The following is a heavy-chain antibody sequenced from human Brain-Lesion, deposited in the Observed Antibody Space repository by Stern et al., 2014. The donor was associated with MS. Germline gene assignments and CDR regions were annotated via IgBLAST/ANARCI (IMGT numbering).Heavy chain of an antibody. V-gene: IGHV1-2*02. CDR2: IKPNTGGK. CDR3: ARDQRGITIFGVVTDYYYLGMDV. J-gene: IGHJ6*02. Sequence: VQLVESGAEVKKPGASVKVSCKTSGYIFTGYYIHWVRQAPGQGLEWMAWIKPNTGGKKYAQTFQGRVTMSRDTSISTAYVELSSLTSDDTAVYYCARDQRGITIFGVVTDYYYLGMDVWGQGTTVTVSS. CDR1: GYIFTGYY. D-gene: IGHD3-3*01.